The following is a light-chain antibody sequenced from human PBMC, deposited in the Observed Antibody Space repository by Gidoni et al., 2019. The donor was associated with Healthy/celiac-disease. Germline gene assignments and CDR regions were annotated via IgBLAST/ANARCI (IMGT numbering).Light chain of an antibody. CDR1: QSVLYSSNNKNY. CDR2: WAS. CDR3: QQYYSTPYT. V-gene: IGKV4-1*01. J-gene: IGKJ2*01. Sequence: DIVITQSPASLPVSLGERATLNCKSSQSVLYSSNNKNYLAWYQQKPGQPPKLLIYWASTRESGVPDRFSGSGSGTDFTLTISSLQAEDVAVYYCQQYYSTPYTFGQGTKLEIK.